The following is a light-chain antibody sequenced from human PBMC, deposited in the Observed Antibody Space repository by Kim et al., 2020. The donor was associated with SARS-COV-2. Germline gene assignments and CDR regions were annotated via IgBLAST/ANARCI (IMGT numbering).Light chain of an antibody. CDR3: SSYTSSSTLGVV. J-gene: IGLJ2*01. Sequence: SITISCNGTSSDVGGYNYVSWYQQHPGKAPKLMIYDVSNRPSGVSNRFSGSKSGNTASLTISGLQAEDEADYYCSSYTSSSTLGVVFGGGTQLTVL. CDR2: DVS. V-gene: IGLV2-14*03. CDR1: SSDVGGYNY.